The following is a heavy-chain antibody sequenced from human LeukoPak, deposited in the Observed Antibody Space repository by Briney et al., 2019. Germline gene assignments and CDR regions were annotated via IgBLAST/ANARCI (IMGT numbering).Heavy chain of an antibody. CDR3: ARVGGSGSYYYGIDV. D-gene: IGHD3-10*01. J-gene: IGHJ6*02. Sequence: PSGTLSLTCAVSGGSISSSNWRSWVRQPPGKGLECIGEIYHSGSTNYNPSLKSRVTISVDKSKNQFSLKLSSVTAADTAVYYCARVGGSGSYYYGIDVWGQRTTVTVSS. CDR2: IYHSGST. V-gene: IGHV4-4*02. CDR1: GGSISSSNW.